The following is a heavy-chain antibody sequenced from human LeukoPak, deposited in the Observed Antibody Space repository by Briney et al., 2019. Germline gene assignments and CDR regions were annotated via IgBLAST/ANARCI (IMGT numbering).Heavy chain of an antibody. Sequence: PGGSLRLSCAASGFTFSSYWMSWVRQAPGKGLEWVANIKQDGSEKYYVDSVKGRFTISRDNAKNSLYLQMNSLRAEDTAVYYCAREGGNCGGDCYYFDYWGQGTLVTVSS. V-gene: IGHV3-7*01. CDR1: GFTFSSYW. J-gene: IGHJ4*02. CDR3: AREGGNCGGDCYYFDY. CDR2: IKQDGSEK. D-gene: IGHD2-21*02.